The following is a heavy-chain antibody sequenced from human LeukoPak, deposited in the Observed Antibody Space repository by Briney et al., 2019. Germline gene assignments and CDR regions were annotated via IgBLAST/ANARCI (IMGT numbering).Heavy chain of an antibody. Sequence: ESGPTLVKPTETLTLTCTVSGFSLSTARMGVSWIRQPPGKALEWLAHIFSNDEKSYSTSLKSRLTISKDTSKSQVVLTMTNMDPVDTATYYCAREVVAAPYYYYGMDVWGQGTTVTVSS. J-gene: IGHJ6*02. D-gene: IGHD2-15*01. CDR2: IFSNDEK. V-gene: IGHV2-26*01. CDR1: GFSLSTARMG. CDR3: AREVVAAPYYYYGMDV.